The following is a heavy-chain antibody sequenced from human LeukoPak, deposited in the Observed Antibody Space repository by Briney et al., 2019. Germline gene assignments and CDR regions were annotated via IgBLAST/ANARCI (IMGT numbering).Heavy chain of an antibody. CDR1: GGSISSYY. J-gene: IGHJ4*02. CDR2: IYYSGST. CDR3: AREGSSSSWDY. Sequence: SETLSLTCTVSGGSISSYYWSWIRQPPGKGLEWIGYIYYSGSTDYNPSLKSRVTISVDTSKNQFSLKLSSVTAADTAVYYCAREGSSSSWDYWGQGTLVTVSS. V-gene: IGHV4-59*01. D-gene: IGHD6-13*01.